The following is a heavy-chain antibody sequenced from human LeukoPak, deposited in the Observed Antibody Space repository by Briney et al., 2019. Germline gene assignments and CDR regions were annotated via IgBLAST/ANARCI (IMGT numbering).Heavy chain of an antibody. CDR1: GGSISSGSYY. J-gene: IGHJ4*02. CDR3: ARGDHYAVYFDH. D-gene: IGHD4-17*01. Sequence: SETLSLTCTVSGGSISSGSYYWSWIRQPAGKGLEWIGRIYTSGSTNYNPSLKSRVTISVDTSKNQFSLKLSSVTAADTAVYYCARGDHYAVYFDHWGQGIMVTVSS. CDR2: IYTSGST. V-gene: IGHV4-61*02.